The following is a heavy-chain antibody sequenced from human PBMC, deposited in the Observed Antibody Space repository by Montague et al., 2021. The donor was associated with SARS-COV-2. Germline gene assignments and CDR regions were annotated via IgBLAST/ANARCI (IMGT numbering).Heavy chain of an antibody. V-gene: IGHV4-59*01. CDR3: ARAQNTCFIANCVNYFDF. J-gene: IGHJ4*01. CDR1: GGSISTYY. CDR2: IYYTGST. Sequence: SETLSLTCTVSGGSISTYYWSWIRQPPGKGLEWIGYIYYTGSTKYNPSLKSRVTMSLDRPTNRLSLRLNSVTAADTAMYYCARAQNTCFIANCVNYFDFWGRGTLVTVSS. D-gene: IGHD1-1*01.